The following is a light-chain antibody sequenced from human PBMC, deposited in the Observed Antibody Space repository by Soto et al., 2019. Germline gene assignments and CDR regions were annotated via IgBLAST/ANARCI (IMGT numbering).Light chain of an antibody. CDR2: GVS. J-gene: IGKJ4*01. Sequence: EIVLTQSPGTLSLSPGQRATLSCRASQRLSASDIAWYQQKPGQAPKFLIYGVSSRATGIPTRFSGSGSGTDFTLTISCLQSEDFATYYCQQYYSYPFTFGGGTKVDIK. V-gene: IGKV3-20*01. CDR1: QRLSASD. CDR3: QQYYSYPFT.